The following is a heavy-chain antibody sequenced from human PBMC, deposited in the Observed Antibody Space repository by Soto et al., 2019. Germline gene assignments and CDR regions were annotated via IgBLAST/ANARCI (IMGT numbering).Heavy chain of an antibody. CDR2: IYYSGST. Sequence: SETLSLTCTVSGGSVSSASYYWSWIRQPPGKGLEWIGYIYYSGSTNYNPSLKSRVTISVDTAKNQFSLKLTSVTAADTAVYFCAREGYSYAYFDYWGHGTLVTVSS. V-gene: IGHV4-61*01. J-gene: IGHJ4*01. CDR3: AREGYSYAYFDY. CDR1: GGSVSSASYY. D-gene: IGHD5-18*01.